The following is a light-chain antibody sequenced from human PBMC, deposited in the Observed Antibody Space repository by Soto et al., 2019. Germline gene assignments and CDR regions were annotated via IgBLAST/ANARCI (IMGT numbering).Light chain of an antibody. J-gene: IGLJ1*01. CDR3: GSSAPSRTFV. CDR2: EGG. CDR1: SSDVGGYNS. Sequence: QSALTQPASVSGSPGQSITISCTGTSSDVGGYNSVSWYQQHPGKAPKLIIYEGGKRPSGVSNRFSGSEPGNTASLTISGLQAEDEADYYCGSSAPSRTFVFGTGTKLTVL. V-gene: IGLV2-23*01.